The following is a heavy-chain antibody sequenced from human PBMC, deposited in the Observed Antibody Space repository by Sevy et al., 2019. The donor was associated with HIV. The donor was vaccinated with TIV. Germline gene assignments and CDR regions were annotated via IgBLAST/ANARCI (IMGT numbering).Heavy chain of an antibody. CDR2: ISSSGGSV. J-gene: IGHJ3*02. D-gene: IGHD2-21*02. CDR1: GISFSDHY. V-gene: IGHV3-11*04. Sequence: GGSLRLSYAASGISFSDHYMTWIRQAPGKGLEWVSYISSSGGSVYYADSVKGRLTISRDNDKKSLYLQMNNLRVEDTAVYYCARDQTSRPNGGDSDDAFDIWGRGTMVTVSS. CDR3: ARDQTSRPNGGDSDDAFDI.